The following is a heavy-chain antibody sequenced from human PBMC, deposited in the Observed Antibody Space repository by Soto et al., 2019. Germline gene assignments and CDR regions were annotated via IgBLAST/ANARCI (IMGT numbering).Heavy chain of an antibody. CDR2: IYYSGST. J-gene: IGHJ6*03. CDR1: GGSFSSYY. CDR3: AGRDCSGTNCYYLDYYYMDV. Sequence: QVQLQESGPGLVRPSETLSLTCTVSGGSFSSYYWTWIRQSPGKGLEWIGYIYYSGSTDYNPSIRGRLAISIDTSKNQFSLMLNSMTDADTAVYYCAGRDCSGTNCYYLDYYYMDVWGKGTTVTVSS. V-gene: IGHV4-59*08. D-gene: IGHD2-2*01.